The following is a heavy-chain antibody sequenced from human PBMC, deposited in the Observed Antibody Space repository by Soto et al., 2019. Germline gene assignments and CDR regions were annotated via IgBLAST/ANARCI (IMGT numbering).Heavy chain of an antibody. V-gene: IGHV3-64*02. D-gene: IGHD6-19*01. CDR1: GFTFSSYA. Sequence: SLRLSCAASGFTFSSYAMHWVRQAPGKGLEYVSAISSNGGSTYYADSVKGRFTISRDNSKNTLYLQMGSLRAEDMAVYYCARGMVAGSHGYYYGMDVWGQGTTVTVSS. CDR2: ISSNGGST. CDR3: ARGMVAGSHGYYYGMDV. J-gene: IGHJ6*02.